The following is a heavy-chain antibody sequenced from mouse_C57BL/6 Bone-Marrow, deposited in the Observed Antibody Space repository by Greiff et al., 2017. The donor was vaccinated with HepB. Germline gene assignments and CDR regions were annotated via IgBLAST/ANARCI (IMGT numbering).Heavy chain of an antibody. CDR3: ARRASRAMDY. Sequence: LQESGAELARPGASVKLSCKASGYTFTSYGISWVKQRTGQGLEWIGEIYPRSGNTYYNEKFKGKATLTADKSSSTAYMELRSLTSEDSAVYFCARRASRAMDYWGQGTSVTVSS. V-gene: IGHV1-81*01. J-gene: IGHJ4*01. D-gene: IGHD3-1*01. CDR2: IYPRSGNT. CDR1: GYTFTSYG.